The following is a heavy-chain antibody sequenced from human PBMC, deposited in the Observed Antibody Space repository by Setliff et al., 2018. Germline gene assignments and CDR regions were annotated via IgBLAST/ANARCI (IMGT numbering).Heavy chain of an antibody. CDR2: ISDTTNFI. CDR3: RLWFGEISRDY. CDR1: GFSFDRET. D-gene: IGHD3-10*01. V-gene: IGHV3-21*04. Sequence: PGGSLRLSCAASGFSFDRETMTWVRQAPGKGLEWVSSISDTTNFIYSADSVKGRFIISEDTYKNPLYLQMSSLRAEATAVYYCRLWFGEISRDYWGPGTLVTVSS. J-gene: IGHJ4*02.